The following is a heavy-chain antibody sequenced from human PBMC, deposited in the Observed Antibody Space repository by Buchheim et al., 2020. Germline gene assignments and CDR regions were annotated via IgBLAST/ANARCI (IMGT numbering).Heavy chain of an antibody. CDR3: AREIALLWFGELLRYGMDV. V-gene: IGHV4-4*02. CDR2: IYHSGST. D-gene: IGHD3-10*01. CDR1: GGSISSSNW. Sequence: QVQLQESGPGLVKPSGTLSLTCAVSGGSISSSNWWSWVRQPPGKGLEWIGEIYHSGSTNYNPSLKSRVTISVDKSKNQFSLKLGAVTAEDTAVYYCAREIALLWFGELLRYGMDVWGQGTT. J-gene: IGHJ6*02.